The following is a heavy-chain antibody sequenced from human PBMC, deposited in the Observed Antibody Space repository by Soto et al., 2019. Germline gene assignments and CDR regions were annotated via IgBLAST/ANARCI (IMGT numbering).Heavy chain of an antibody. Sequence: QVQLVQSGAEVKKPGPSVKVSCKASGFTFISYGISWVRQAPGQGLEWMGWISAYTGDTNYAQNFQGRVTMTTDTSTSTAYMELRSLRSDDTAVYYCARDQRYYGSGSYYSDYWGQGTLVTVSS. CDR2: ISAYTGDT. V-gene: IGHV1-18*04. J-gene: IGHJ4*02. CDR1: GFTFISYG. CDR3: ARDQRYYGSGSYYSDY. D-gene: IGHD3-10*01.